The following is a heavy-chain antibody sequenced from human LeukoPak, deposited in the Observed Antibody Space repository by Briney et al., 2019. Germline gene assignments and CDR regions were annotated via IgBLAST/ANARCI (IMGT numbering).Heavy chain of an antibody. D-gene: IGHD1-26*01. CDR2: TYYRSKWYN. Sequence: SQTLSLTCAISGDSVSSNSAAWSWIRQSPSRGLEWLGRTYYRSKWYNQYAVSVKTRITINPDTSKNQFSLKLSSVTAADTAVYYCARAGGSYNFDYWGQGTLVTVSS. J-gene: IGHJ4*02. CDR3: ARAGGSYNFDY. V-gene: IGHV6-1*01. CDR1: GDSVSSNSAA.